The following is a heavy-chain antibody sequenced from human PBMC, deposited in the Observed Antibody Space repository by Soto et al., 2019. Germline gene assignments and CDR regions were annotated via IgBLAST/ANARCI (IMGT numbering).Heavy chain of an antibody. D-gene: IGHD3-22*01. CDR2: ISYDGSNK. V-gene: IGHV3-30*03. CDR1: GFTFSSYG. CDR3: VRDSSGSKLPNYYYGMDV. Sequence: VGSLRLSCAASGFTFSSYGMHWVRQAPGKGLEWVAVISYDGSNKYYADSVKGRFTISRDNSKNTLYLQMNSLRAEDTAVYYCVRDSSGSKLPNYYYGMDVWGQGTTVTVSS. J-gene: IGHJ6*02.